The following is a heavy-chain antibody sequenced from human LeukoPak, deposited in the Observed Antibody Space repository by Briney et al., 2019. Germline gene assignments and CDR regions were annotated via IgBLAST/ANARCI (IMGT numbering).Heavy chain of an antibody. D-gene: IGHD6-19*01. CDR1: GGSISSYY. CDR3: AMKGYSSGWYYFDY. V-gene: IGHV4-59*01. J-gene: IGHJ4*02. CDR2: IYYSGST. Sequence: SETLSLTCTVSGGSISSYYWSWIRQPPGKGLEWIGYIYYSGSTNYNPSLKSRVTISVDTSKNQFSLKLSSVTAADTAVYYCAMKGYSSGWYYFDYWGQGTLVTVSS.